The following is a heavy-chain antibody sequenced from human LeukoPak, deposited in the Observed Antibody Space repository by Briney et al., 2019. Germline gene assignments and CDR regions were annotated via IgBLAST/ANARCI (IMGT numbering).Heavy chain of an antibody. J-gene: IGHJ4*02. CDR3: TTAYCSSTSCYLSY. CDR2: IRSKTGGGTT. CDR1: GFTFSNAW. D-gene: IGHD2-2*01. Sequence: GGSLRLSCAASGFTFSNAWMSWVRQAPGKGLEWVGRIRSKTGGGTTDYAAPVKGRFTISRDDSKNTLYLQMNSLKTEDTAVYYCTTAYCSSTSCYLSYWGQGTLVTVSS. V-gene: IGHV3-15*01.